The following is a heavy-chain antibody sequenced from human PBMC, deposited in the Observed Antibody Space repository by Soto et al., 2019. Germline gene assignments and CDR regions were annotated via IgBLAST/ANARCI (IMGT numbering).Heavy chain of an antibody. J-gene: IGHJ2*01. CDR3: AREYGDYGFWYFDL. V-gene: IGHV1-8*01. CDR2: MNPNSGNT. Sequence: ASVKVSCKASGYTFTSYDINWVRQATGQGLEWMGWMNPNSGNTGYAQKFQGRVTMTRNTSISTAYMELSSLRSDDTAVYYCAREYGDYGFWYFDLWGRGTLVTVSS. CDR1: GYTFTSYD. D-gene: IGHD4-17*01.